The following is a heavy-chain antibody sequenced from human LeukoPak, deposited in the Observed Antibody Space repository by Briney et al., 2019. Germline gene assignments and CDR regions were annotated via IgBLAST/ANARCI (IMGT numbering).Heavy chain of an antibody. CDR1: GSTFSSYS. CDR3: ARFIAAPYYFDY. D-gene: IGHD6-13*01. Sequence: SGGSLRLSCAASGSTFSSYSMNCVRQAPGKGLEWVSFISSSRSYIYYADSVKGRFTISRDNAKNSLYLQMNSLRAEDTAVYYCARFIAAPYYFDYWGRGTLVTVSS. V-gene: IGHV3-21*01. CDR2: ISSSRSYI. J-gene: IGHJ4*02.